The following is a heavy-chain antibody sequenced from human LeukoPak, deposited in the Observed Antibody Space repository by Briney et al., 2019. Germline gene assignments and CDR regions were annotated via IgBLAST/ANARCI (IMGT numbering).Heavy chain of an antibody. Sequence: GGSLRLSCAASGFNFSNYSMNWVRQAPGKGLEWVSSISSSYISYADSVKGRFTISRDNAKNSLYLQMNGLRADDTAVYYCARDSPGTIGTTRWGWFDPRGQGTLVTVSS. V-gene: IGHV3-21*01. D-gene: IGHD1-1*01. CDR2: ISSSYI. CDR3: ARDSPGTIGTTRWGWFDP. CDR1: GFNFSNYS. J-gene: IGHJ5*02.